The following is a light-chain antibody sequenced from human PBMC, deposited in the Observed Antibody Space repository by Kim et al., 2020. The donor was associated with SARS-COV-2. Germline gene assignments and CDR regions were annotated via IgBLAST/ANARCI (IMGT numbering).Light chain of an antibody. J-gene: IGKJ2*01. CDR3: QQYNDGSYT. CDR1: QSVDND. Sequence: EIVMTQSPATLSVSPGESATLSCRASQSVDNDLAWYQQKPGQAPRLLIYGTSTRATGIPDRFSGSGSGTEFTLTISSLQSEDFAVYYCQQYNDGSYTFGQGTKLEI. V-gene: IGKV3-15*01. CDR2: GTS.